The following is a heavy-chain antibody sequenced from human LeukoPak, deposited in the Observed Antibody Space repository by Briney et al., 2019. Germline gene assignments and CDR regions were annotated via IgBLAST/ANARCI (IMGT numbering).Heavy chain of an antibody. CDR3: ARDVVPAAMYSSYGLDY. CDR2: ISAYNGNT. CDR1: GYAFTSYG. Sequence: GASVKVSCKASGYAFTSYGISWVRQAPGQGLEWMGWISAYNGNTNYAQKLQGRVTMTTDTSTSTAYMELRSLRSDDTAVYYCARDVVPAAMYSSYGLDYWGQGTLVTVSS. J-gene: IGHJ4*02. V-gene: IGHV1-18*01. D-gene: IGHD2-2*01.